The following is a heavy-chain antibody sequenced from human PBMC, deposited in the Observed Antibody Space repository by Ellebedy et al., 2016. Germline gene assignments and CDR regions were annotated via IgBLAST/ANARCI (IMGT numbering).Heavy chain of an antibody. CDR3: ARDEVDFGYFDC. Sequence: SETLSLTCTVSGGSISSGGYYWSWIRQHPGTGLEWIGYIYNSGSTYYNPSLKSRVTISVDTSKNQFSLKLSSVTAADTAVYYCARDEVDFGYFDCWGQGTLVTVSS. J-gene: IGHJ4*02. CDR2: IYNSGST. V-gene: IGHV4-31*03. CDR1: GGSISSGGYY. D-gene: IGHD2-15*01.